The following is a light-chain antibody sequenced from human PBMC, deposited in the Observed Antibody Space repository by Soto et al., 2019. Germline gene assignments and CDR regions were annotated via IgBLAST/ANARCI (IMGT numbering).Light chain of an antibody. CDR3: SSYTSSSTLV. CDR2: EVS. Sequence: QSALTQPPSASGSPGQSVTISCTGTSSDVGGYNYVSWYQQHPGKAPKLIISEVSKRPSGVPDRFSGSKSGNTASLTVSGLQAEGEADYYCSSYTSSSTLVFGTGTKLTVL. J-gene: IGLJ1*01. CDR1: SSDVGGYNY. V-gene: IGLV2-8*01.